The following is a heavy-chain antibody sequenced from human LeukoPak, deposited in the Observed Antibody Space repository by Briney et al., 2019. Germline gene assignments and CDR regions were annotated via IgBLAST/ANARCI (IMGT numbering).Heavy chain of an antibody. Sequence: PGGSLRLSCVASGFTFSDYWMSWVRQAPGKGLEWVANIKQDGGQKYYVDSVKGRFTISRDNAKNSLYLQMNSLRAEDTALYYCAKDSSYGSGSYWLYFDYWGQGTLVTVSS. CDR2: IKQDGGQK. V-gene: IGHV3-7*03. J-gene: IGHJ4*02. CDR1: GFTFSDYW. D-gene: IGHD3-10*01. CDR3: AKDSSYGSGSYWLYFDY.